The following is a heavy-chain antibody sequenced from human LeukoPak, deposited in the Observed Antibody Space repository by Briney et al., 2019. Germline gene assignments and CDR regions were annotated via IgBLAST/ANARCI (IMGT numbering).Heavy chain of an antibody. CDR1: GYTFTGYY. V-gene: IGHV1-2*02. CDR2: INPNSGGT. D-gene: IGHD3-3*01. CDR3: ARDWGGVRSLEWLLASYFDY. J-gene: IGHJ4*02. Sequence: ASVKVSCKASGYTFTGYYMHWVRQAPGQGLEWMGWINPNSGGTNYAQKFQGRVTMTRDTSISTAYMELSRLRSDDTAVYYCARDWGGVRSLEWLLASYFDYWGQGTLVTVSS.